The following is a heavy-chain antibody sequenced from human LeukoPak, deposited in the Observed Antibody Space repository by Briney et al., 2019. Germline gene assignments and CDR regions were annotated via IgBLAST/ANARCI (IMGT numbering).Heavy chain of an antibody. CDR2: INHSGST. Sequence: PSETLSLTCAVYGGSFSGYYWSWIRQPPGKGLEWIGEINHSGSTNYNPSLKSRVTISVDTSKNQFSLKLSSVTAADTAVYYCARGGFAYYYDSSGYYYFDYWGQGTLVTVSS. D-gene: IGHD3-22*01. CDR3: ARGGFAYYYDSSGYYYFDY. V-gene: IGHV4-34*01. J-gene: IGHJ4*02. CDR1: GGSFSGYY.